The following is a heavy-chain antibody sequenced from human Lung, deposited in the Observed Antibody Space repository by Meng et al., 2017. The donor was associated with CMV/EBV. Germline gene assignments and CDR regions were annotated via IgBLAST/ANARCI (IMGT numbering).Heavy chain of an antibody. CDR2: IYSGGSST. D-gene: IGHD2-2*01. Sequence: GGSLRLSCAASGFTFSSYAMSWVRQAPGKGLEWVSVIYSGGSSTYYADSVKGRFTISRDNSKNTLYLQMNSLRAEDTAVYYCAKVRGYCSSTSCSPLHYWGQGTLVXVSS. J-gene: IGHJ4*02. CDR3: AKVRGYCSSTSCSPLHY. CDR1: GFTFSSYA. V-gene: IGHV3-23*03.